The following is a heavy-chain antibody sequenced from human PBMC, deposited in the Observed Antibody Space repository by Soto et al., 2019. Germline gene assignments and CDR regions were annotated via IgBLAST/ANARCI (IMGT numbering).Heavy chain of an antibody. CDR3: AIVMGHVGSSDGGFDP. V-gene: IGHV5-10-1*01. D-gene: IGHD2-15*01. CDR1: GNSFTGYW. CDR2: SDPTASYT. Sequence: EVQLVQSAAEVKKSGESLRISCKGSGNSFTGYWISWVRQMPGKGLEWMGRSDPTASYTHDSPSFQGHLTISADTSIXXAYLQWSSLKTSDTALYDCAIVMGHVGSSDGGFDPWGHGTLVTVSS. J-gene: IGHJ5*02.